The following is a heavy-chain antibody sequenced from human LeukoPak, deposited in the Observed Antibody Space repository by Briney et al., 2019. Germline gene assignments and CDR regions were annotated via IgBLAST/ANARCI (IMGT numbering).Heavy chain of an antibody. CDR1: GFTFSSYW. CDR2: INGADTTT. J-gene: IGHJ2*01. V-gene: IGHV3-23*01. Sequence: GGSLRLSCAASGFTFSSYWMSWVRQAPGKGLEWVSGINGADTTTLYADSVKGRFTISRDNSKNALSLQMNSLRAEDTAVYYCVRNQWVEQYWYFDLWGRGTLVTVSS. D-gene: IGHD1/OR15-1a*01. CDR3: VRNQWVEQYWYFDL.